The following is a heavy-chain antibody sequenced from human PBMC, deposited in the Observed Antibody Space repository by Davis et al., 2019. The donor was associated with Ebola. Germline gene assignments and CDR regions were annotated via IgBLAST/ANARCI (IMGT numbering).Heavy chain of an antibody. CDR2: ISSSSSYI. CDR3: LKRTSGSSGWDY. D-gene: IGHD6-6*01. Sequence: GEYPKISCAASGFTFSSNSMNWVRQAPGKGLEWVSSISSSSSYIYYADSVKGQFTISRDNSKNALYLQMNSLRAEDTATFYCLKRTSGSSGWDYWGQGTLVTVSS. J-gene: IGHJ4*02. V-gene: IGHV3-21*04. CDR1: GFTFSSNS.